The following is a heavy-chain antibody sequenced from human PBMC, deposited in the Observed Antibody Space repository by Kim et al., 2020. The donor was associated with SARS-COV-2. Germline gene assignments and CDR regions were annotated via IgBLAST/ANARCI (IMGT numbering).Heavy chain of an antibody. CDR1: GFTFSSNG. V-gene: IGHV3-33*01. CDR3: ARDYRRESSSSWYSGYYYYYYGMDV. Sequence: GGSLRLSCAVSGFTFSSNGMHWVRQAPGKGLEWVAVIWYDGSNKYYADSVKGRFTISRDNSKNTLYLQMNSLRAEDTAVYYCARDYRRESSSSWYSGYYYYYYGMDVWGQGTTVTVSS. D-gene: IGHD6-13*01. J-gene: IGHJ6*02. CDR2: IWYDGSNK.